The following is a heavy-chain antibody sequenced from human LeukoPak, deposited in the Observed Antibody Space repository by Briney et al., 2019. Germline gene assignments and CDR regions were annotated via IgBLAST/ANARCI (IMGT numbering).Heavy chain of an antibody. CDR3: ARGVEAAAVDYYYYMYV. J-gene: IGHJ6*03. V-gene: IGHV4-34*01. Sequence: PSETLSLTCAVSGGSFSSYYWSWIRQPPGKGLEWIGEINHSGSTNYNPSLKSRVTISVDTSKNQFSLKLSSVTAADTAVYYCARGVEAAAVDYYYYMYVWGKVVTVTVAS. CDR2: INHSGST. CDR1: GGSFSSYY. D-gene: IGHD6-13*01.